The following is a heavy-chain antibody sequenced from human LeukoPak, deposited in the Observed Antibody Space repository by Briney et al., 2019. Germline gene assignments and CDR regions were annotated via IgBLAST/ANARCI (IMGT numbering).Heavy chain of an antibody. CDR1: GFTFSSYW. J-gene: IGHJ2*01. Sequence: GGSLRLSCAASGFTFSSYWMSWVRQAPGKGLEWVANIKQDGSEKYYVDSVKGRFTISRDNSKNSLYLQMNSLRAEDTAVYYCASVHHYYDSSGYYRTYWYFELWGRGTLVTVSS. D-gene: IGHD3-22*01. CDR3: ASVHHYYDSSGYYRTYWYFEL. CDR2: IKQDGSEK. V-gene: IGHV3-7*01.